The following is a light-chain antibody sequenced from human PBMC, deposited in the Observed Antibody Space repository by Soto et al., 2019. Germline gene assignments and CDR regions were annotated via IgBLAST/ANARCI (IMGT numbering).Light chain of an antibody. Sequence: DIPMTQSPSPLSASVGDRVTLTCRASQNIRTWLAWYQQKPGQPPRLLISDASSLQSGVPSRFSGSGSGTEFTLTISSLHPDDFATYYCQKYNDYSTFGQGTKLDIK. CDR3: QKYNDYST. J-gene: IGKJ2*01. V-gene: IGKV1-5*01. CDR2: DAS. CDR1: QNIRTW.